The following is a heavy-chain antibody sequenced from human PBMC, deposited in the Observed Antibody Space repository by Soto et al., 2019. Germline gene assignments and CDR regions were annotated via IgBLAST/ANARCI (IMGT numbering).Heavy chain of an antibody. CDR3: ARGRYCLTGRCFPNGSDS. Sequence: DTLALLCSFSGDSVSTVDYFWAWIRQHPGQALEYIGYIYKSTTTYYNPSFESRVAISLDTSKSKFSLTVTSVTAADTAVYFCARGRYCLTGRCFPNGSDSWGQGTLVTVSS. CDR1: GDSVSTVDYF. CDR2: IYKSTTT. J-gene: IGHJ5*01. V-gene: IGHV4-30-4*02. D-gene: IGHD2-15*01.